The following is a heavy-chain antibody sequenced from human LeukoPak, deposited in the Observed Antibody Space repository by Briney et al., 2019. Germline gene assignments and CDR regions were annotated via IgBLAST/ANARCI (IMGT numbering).Heavy chain of an antibody. D-gene: IGHD2-15*01. CDR3: ARACSGGSCYGYCDSDAFDI. CDR2: IYYSGST. Sequence: SETLSLTCTVSGGSISSYYWSWIRQPPGKGLEWIGYIYYSGSTNYNPSLKSRVTISVDTSKNQFSLKLSSVTAADTAVYYCARACSGGSCYGYCDSDAFDIWGQGTMVTVSS. CDR1: GGSISSYY. J-gene: IGHJ3*02. V-gene: IGHV4-59*01.